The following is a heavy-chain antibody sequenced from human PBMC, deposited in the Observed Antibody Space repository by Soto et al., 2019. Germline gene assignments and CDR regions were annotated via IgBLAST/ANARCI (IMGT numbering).Heavy chain of an antibody. CDR1: GYSFTSYW. J-gene: IGHJ5*02. CDR3: ARHGVSSSWARGGSWFDP. CDR2: IYPGDSDT. V-gene: IGHV5-51*01. Sequence: EVQLVQSGAEVKKPGESLKISCKGSGYSFTSYWIGWVRQMPGKGLEWMGIIYPGDSDTRYSPSFQGQVTISADKSISTAYLQWSSLKASDTAMYYCARHGVSSSWARGGSWFDPWGQGTLVTVSS. D-gene: IGHD6-13*01.